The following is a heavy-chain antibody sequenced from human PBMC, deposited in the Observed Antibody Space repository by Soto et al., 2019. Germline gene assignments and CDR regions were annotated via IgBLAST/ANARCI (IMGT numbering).Heavy chain of an antibody. CDR3: AREGGMMSYGDNWFDP. D-gene: IGHD4-17*01. V-gene: IGHV4-30-4*01. CDR1: GGSISSGDYY. J-gene: IGHJ5*02. CDR2: IYYSGST. Sequence: QVQLQESGPGLVKPSQTLSLTCTVSGGSISSGDYYWSWIRQPPGKGLEWIGYIYYSGSTYYNPSLKSRVTISVDTSKNQFSLKLSSVTAADTAVYYCAREGGMMSYGDNWFDPWGQGTLVTVSS.